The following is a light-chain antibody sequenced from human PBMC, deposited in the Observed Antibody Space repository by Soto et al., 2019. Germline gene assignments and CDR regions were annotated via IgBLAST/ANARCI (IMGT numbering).Light chain of an antibody. CDR1: QGISSY. CDR2: AAS. CDR3: QQLNSYPMYT. Sequence: DIQLTQSPSFLSASVGDRVTITCRASQGISSYLAWYQQKPGKAPKLLIYAASTLQSGVPSRFSGSGSGTEFTLTISSLQPEDFATYYCQQLNSYPMYTFGKGTKLEIK. J-gene: IGKJ2*01. V-gene: IGKV1-9*01.